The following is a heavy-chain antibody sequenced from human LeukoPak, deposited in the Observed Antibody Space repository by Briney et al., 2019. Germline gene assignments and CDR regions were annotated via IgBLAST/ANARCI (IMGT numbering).Heavy chain of an antibody. V-gene: IGHV4-38-2*01. CDR2: IYHSGST. J-gene: IGHJ3*02. Sequence: SETLSLTCAVSGYSISSGYYWGWIRQPPGKGLEWIGSIYHSGSTYYNPSLKSRVTISVDTSKNQFSLKLSSVTAADTAVYYCAKRYYKANAFDIWGQGTMVTVSS. CDR1: GYSISSGYY. CDR3: AKRYYKANAFDI. D-gene: IGHD3-10*01.